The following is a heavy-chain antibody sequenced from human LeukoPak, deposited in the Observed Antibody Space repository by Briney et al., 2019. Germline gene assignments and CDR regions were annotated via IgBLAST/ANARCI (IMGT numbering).Heavy chain of an antibody. J-gene: IGHJ4*02. CDR3: ARDSSGYRRGSFDY. CDR2: IYYSGST. CDR1: GGSISSSSYY. D-gene: IGHD3-22*01. Sequence: KPSETLSLTCTVSGGSISSSSYYWGWIRQPPGKGLEWIGSIYYSGSTYYNPSLKSRVTISVDTSNNQFSLKLSSVTAADTAVYYCARDSSGYRRGSFDYWGQGTLVTVSS. V-gene: IGHV4-39*07.